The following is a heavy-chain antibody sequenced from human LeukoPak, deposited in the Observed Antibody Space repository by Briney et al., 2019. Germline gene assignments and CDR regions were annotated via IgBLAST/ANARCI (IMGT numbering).Heavy chain of an antibody. CDR3: ARDKPAREGRAKSIAAAGPYYYYYGMDV. D-gene: IGHD6-13*01. CDR1: GFTFSSYS. J-gene: IGHJ6*02. V-gene: IGHV3-66*01. CDR2: IYSGGRT. Sequence: HAGGSLRLSCAASGFTFSSYSMNWVRQAPGKGLEWVSLIYSGGRTYNADSVKGRFTISRDNAKNSLYLQMNSLRAEDTAVYYCARDKPAREGRAKSIAAAGPYYYYYGMDVWGQGTTVTVSS.